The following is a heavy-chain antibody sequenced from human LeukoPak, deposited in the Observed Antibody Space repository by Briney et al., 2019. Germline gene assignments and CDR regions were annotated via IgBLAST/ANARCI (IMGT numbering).Heavy chain of an antibody. CDR3: AREITMVRGVIGDPRDYYYYGMDV. V-gene: IGHV3-64*01. CDR1: GFTFSSYA. CDR2: ISSNGGST. D-gene: IGHD3-10*01. J-gene: IGHJ6*02. Sequence: PGGSLRLSCAASGFTFSSYAMHWVRQAPGKGLEYVSAISSNGGSTYYANSVKGRFTISRDNSKNTLYLQMGSLRAEDMAVYYCAREITMVRGVIGDPRDYYYYGMDVWGQGTTVTVSS.